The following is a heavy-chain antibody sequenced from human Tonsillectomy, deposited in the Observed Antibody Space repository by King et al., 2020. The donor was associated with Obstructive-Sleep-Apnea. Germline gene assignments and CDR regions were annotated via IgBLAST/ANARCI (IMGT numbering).Heavy chain of an antibody. J-gene: IGHJ6*02. CDR2: IRSKANSYAT. V-gene: IGHV3-73*01. CDR3: TRTRMDV. CDR1: GFTFSGSA. Sequence: QLVESGGGLVQPGGSLKLSCAASGFTFSGSAMHWVRQASGKGLEWVGRIRSKANSYATAYAASVKGRFTISRDDSKNTAYLQMNGLKTEDTAVYYCTRTRMDVWGQGTTVTVSS.